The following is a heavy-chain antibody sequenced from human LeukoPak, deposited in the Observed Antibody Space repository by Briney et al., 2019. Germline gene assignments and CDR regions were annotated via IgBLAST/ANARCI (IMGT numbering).Heavy chain of an antibody. D-gene: IGHD1-14*01. CDR2: ISAYNGNT. V-gene: IGHV1-18*01. CDR3: ALAPEDYYMDV. Sequence: ASVKVSSKASGYTFDTYGIRWVRQVPGQGLEWMGWISAYNGNTNYAQKLQGRVTMTTVTSTSTAYMELGSVRSEDTAVYYCALAPEDYYMDVWGKGTTVTVSS. J-gene: IGHJ6*03. CDR1: GYTFDTYG.